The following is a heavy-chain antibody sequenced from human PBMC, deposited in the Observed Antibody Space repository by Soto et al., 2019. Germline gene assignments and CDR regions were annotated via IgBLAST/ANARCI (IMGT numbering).Heavy chain of an antibody. Sequence: QVQLQESGPGLVKPSQTLSLTCTVSGGSISSGGYYWSWIRQHPGKGLEWIGYIYYSGSTYYNPYLKSRVTISVDTSKNQFSLKLSSVTAADTAVYYCARVEWAGWGTVMKNNWFDPWGQGTLVTVSS. V-gene: IGHV4-31*03. CDR2: IYYSGST. CDR3: ARVEWAGWGTVMKNNWFDP. J-gene: IGHJ5*02. CDR1: GGSISSGGYY. D-gene: IGHD3-3*01.